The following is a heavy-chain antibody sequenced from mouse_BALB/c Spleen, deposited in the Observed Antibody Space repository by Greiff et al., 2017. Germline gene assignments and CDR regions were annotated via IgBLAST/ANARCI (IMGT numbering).Heavy chain of an antibody. CDR2: IDPENGDT. D-gene: IGHD3-1*01. CDR3: YAWGTAWATDY. Sequence: EVQLQQSGAELVRSGASVKLSCTASGFNINDYCMHWVKQRPEQGLEWIGWIDPENGDTEYAPKFQGKATMTADTSSNTAYLQLSSLTSEDTAVYYCYAWGTAWATDYWGQGTTLTVSS. J-gene: IGHJ2*01. CDR1: GFNINDYC. V-gene: IGHV14-4*02.